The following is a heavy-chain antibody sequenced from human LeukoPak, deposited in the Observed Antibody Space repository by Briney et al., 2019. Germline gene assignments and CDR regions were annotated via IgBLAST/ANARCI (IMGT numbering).Heavy chain of an antibody. D-gene: IGHD6-13*01. V-gene: IGHV3-21*01. CDR2: ISSSSSYI. J-gene: IGHJ4*02. Sequence: GGALRLSCAASGFTFSSYSMNWVRQAPGKGLEWVSSISSSSSYIYYADSVKGRFTISRDNAKNSLYLQMNRLRAEDTAVYYCVMDTFSSSAGVDYWGQGTLVTVSS. CDR3: VMDTFSSSAGVDY. CDR1: GFTFSSYS.